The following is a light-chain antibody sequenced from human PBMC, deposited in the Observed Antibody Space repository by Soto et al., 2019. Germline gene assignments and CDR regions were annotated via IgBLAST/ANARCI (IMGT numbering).Light chain of an antibody. CDR1: QNIDRW. CDR2: GAS. CDR3: QHYNSYPWT. J-gene: IGKJ1*01. Sequence: DIQMTQSPSTLSASVGDRVTITCRASQNIDRWLAWYQQQPGKAPNLLIYGASTLASGGPSRFSGVRSGTEFSLTLGSRRPDYFATYYCQHYNSYPWTFGQGTKVEIK. V-gene: IGKV1-5*03.